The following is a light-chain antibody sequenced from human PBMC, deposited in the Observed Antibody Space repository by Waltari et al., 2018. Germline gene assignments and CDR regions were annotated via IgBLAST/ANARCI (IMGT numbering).Light chain of an antibody. V-gene: IGKV1-39*01. Sequence: DIQMTQSPSSLSASVGDRVTITCRASQSIATYLHWYQQKTGEAPHLLIYTTSTLQSGGSSRFSGSGSGTAVTLTISSLQPEYVGTYYCQQTFSTPLTVVGGTRVEIK. CDR1: QSIATY. CDR3: QQTFSTPLT. CDR2: TTS. J-gene: IGKJ4*01.